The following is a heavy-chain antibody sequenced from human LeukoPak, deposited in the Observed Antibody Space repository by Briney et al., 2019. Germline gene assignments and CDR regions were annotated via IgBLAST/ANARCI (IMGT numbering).Heavy chain of an antibody. CDR1: GGSISGSSYY. J-gene: IGHJ5*02. CDR3: ARRGYGSGST. D-gene: IGHD3-10*01. Sequence: PSETLSLTCTVSGGSISGSSYYWGWIRQPPGKGLQWIGSIYYSGSTCYNPSLKSRVTISVDTSKNQFSLKLSSVTAADTAVYYCARRGYGSGSTWGQGTLVTVSS. V-gene: IGHV4-39*01. CDR2: IYYSGST.